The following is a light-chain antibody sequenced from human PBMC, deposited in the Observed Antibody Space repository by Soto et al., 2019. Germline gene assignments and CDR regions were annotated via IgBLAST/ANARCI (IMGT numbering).Light chain of an antibody. CDR3: QSYGADFVI. CDR1: SGSIANNY. Sequence: NFMLTQPHSGSESPGKTVTISCTRSSGSIANNYVQWYQQRPGSAPTTVIYENKLRPSGGPGRFSGSTDASSNSASLTISGLQTEEDADYYCQSYGADFVIFGGGTKLTVL. CDR2: ENK. J-gene: IGLJ2*01. V-gene: IGLV6-57*04.